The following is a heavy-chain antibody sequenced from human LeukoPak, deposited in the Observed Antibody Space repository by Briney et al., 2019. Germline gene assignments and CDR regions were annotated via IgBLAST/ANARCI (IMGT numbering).Heavy chain of an antibody. CDR1: GYTFTGYY. D-gene: IGHD6-19*01. CDR2: MNPNSGNT. J-gene: IGHJ6*03. Sequence: ASVKVSCKASGYTFTGYYMHWVRQAPGQGLEWMGWMNPNSGNTGYAQKFQGRVTMTRNTSISTAYMELSSLRSEDTAVYYCARVGSGWYDYYYYMDVWGKGTTVTISS. V-gene: IGHV1-8*02. CDR3: ARVGSGWYDYYYYMDV.